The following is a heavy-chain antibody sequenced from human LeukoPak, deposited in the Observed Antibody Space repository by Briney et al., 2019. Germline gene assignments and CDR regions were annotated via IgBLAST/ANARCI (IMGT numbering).Heavy chain of an antibody. D-gene: IGHD2-15*01. CDR1: GFTFSSSA. V-gene: IGHV3-23*01. CDR2: ISNNGGYT. Sequence: GGSLRLSCAASGFTFSSSAMSWVRQAPGEGLEWVSDISNNGGYTYYADSVQGRFTISRDNSKSTLCLQMNSLRAEDTAVYYCAKQLGYCSGGSCYFPYWGQGTLVTVSS. CDR3: AKQLGYCSGGSCYFPY. J-gene: IGHJ4*02.